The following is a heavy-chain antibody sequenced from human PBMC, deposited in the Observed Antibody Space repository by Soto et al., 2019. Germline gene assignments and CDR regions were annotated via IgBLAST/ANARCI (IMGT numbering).Heavy chain of an antibody. D-gene: IGHD2-8*01. J-gene: IGHJ5*02. CDR3: ARSSDRVLMLNWFDP. V-gene: IGHV1-69*01. Sequence: QVQLVQSGAEVKKPGSSVKVSCKASGGTFSSYAISWVRQAPGQGLEWMGGIIPIFGTANYAQKFQGRVTITADESTSTAYMELSSQRSEDTAVYYCARSSDRVLMLNWFDPWGQGTLVTVSS. CDR1: GGTFSSYA. CDR2: IIPIFGTA.